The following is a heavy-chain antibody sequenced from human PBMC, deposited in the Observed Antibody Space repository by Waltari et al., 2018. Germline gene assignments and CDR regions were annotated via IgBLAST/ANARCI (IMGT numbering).Heavy chain of an antibody. CDR3: ARDSGYYRNWFDP. Sequence: VQLVESGGGLVQPGGSLRLSCAASGFTFSSYWMSWVRQAPGKGLEWVANIKQDGSEKYYVDSVKGRFTISRDNAKNSLYLQMNSLRAEDTAVYYCARDSGYYRNWFDPWGQGTLVTVSS. V-gene: IGHV3-7*03. CDR1: GFTFSSYW. CDR2: IKQDGSEK. J-gene: IGHJ5*02. D-gene: IGHD3-22*01.